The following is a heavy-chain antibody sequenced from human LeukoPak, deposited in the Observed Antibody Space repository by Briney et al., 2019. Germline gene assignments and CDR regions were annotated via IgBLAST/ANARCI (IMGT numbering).Heavy chain of an antibody. D-gene: IGHD3-10*01. Sequence: GGSLRLSCAASGFTFSSYAMSWVRQAPGKGLEWVSAISGSGGSTYYADSVKGRFTISRDNSKNTLYLQMNSLRAEDTAVYYCSTFTSTDYYGSGSYASDYYYGMDVWGQGTTVTVSS. J-gene: IGHJ6*02. V-gene: IGHV3-23*01. CDR2: ISGSGGST. CDR3: STFTSTDYYGSGSYASDYYYGMDV. CDR1: GFTFSSYA.